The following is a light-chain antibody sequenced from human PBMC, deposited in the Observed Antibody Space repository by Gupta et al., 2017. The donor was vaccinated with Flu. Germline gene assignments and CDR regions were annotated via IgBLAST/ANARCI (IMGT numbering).Light chain of an antibody. J-gene: IGLJ2*01. Sequence: SVTITCTGTSGDIGAHKYVSRHQPHQAKPPILMVYDVSNRPAGVSFRFSGSKSGYTASLNISGPQAEDEADYYYYSVTSSSTVVFGGGTRLTVL. CDR3: YSVTSSSTVV. V-gene: IGLV2-14*03. CDR2: DVS. CDR1: SGDIGAHKY.